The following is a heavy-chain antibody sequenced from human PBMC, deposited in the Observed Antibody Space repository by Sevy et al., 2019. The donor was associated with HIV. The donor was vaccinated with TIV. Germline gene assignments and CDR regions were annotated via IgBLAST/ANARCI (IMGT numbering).Heavy chain of an antibody. CDR3: ARHVTNVVQHISTRAFDI. Sequence: GGSLRLSCAASGFTFSNYSMTWVRQAPGKGLEWISYISSSSRTIYNADSVKGRFTISRDNAKNSLYLQMNSLRDEDTAVYYCARHVTNVVQHISTRAFDIWGQGTMVTVSS. D-gene: IGHD2-21*01. J-gene: IGHJ3*02. V-gene: IGHV3-48*02. CDR1: GFTFSNYS. CDR2: ISSSSRTI.